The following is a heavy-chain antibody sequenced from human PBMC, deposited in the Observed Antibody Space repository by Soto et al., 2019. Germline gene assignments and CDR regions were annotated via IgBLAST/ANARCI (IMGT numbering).Heavy chain of an antibody. D-gene: IGHD3-22*01. CDR1: GYTFTGYY. CDR2: INPNSGGT. J-gene: IGHJ4*02. V-gene: IGHV1-2*04. CDR3: ARDGSYYDSSGYYYLY. Sequence: ASVKVSCKASGYTFTGYYMHWVRQAPGQGLEWMGWINPNSGGTNYAQKFQGWVTMTRDISISTAYMELSSLRSEDTAVYYCARDGSYYDSSGYYYLYWGQGTLVTVSS.